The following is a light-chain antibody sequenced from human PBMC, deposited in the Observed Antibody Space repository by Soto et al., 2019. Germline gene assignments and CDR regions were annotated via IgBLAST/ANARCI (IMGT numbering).Light chain of an antibody. Sequence: QLVLTQPPSVSGAPGQRVTISCTGSSSNIGAGYDVHWYQQLPGTAPKLLIYGNSNRPSGVPDRFSGSKSGTSASLAITGLQAEDEADYYCQSYDSSLSGSVFGGWTKVTVL. CDR1: SSNIGAGYD. CDR2: GNS. V-gene: IGLV1-40*01. J-gene: IGLJ2*01. CDR3: QSYDSSLSGSV.